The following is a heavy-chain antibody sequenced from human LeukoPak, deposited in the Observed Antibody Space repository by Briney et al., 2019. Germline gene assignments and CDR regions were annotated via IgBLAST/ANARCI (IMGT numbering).Heavy chain of an antibody. CDR3: AKAGRIAAAEKGTDY. Sequence: GGSLRLACAASGFTFSSYAMSWVRQAPGKGLEWVSAISGSGGSTYYADSVKGRFTISRDNSKNTLYLQMNSLRAEDTAVYYCAKAGRIAAAEKGTDYWGQGTLVTVSS. V-gene: IGHV3-23*01. D-gene: IGHD6-13*01. CDR2: ISGSGGST. CDR1: GFTFSSYA. J-gene: IGHJ4*02.